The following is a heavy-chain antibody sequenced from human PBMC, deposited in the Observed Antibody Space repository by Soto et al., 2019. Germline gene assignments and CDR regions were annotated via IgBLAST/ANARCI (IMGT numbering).Heavy chain of an antibody. Sequence: GGSLRLSCTASGFTFSRYAMSWVRQAPGKGLEWVSTISNSGSSSYSADSVKGRFTISRDNSKNTLYLQMHSLRGEDTALYHCAKGLVAVSGLRWFDPWGRGTLVTVSS. CDR3: AKGLVAVSGLRWFDP. CDR1: GFTFSRYA. V-gene: IGHV3-23*01. D-gene: IGHD2-21*02. CDR2: ISNSGSSS. J-gene: IGHJ5*02.